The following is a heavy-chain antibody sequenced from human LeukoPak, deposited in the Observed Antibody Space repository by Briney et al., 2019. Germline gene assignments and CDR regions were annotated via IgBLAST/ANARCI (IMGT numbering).Heavy chain of an antibody. D-gene: IGHD2-2*01. V-gene: IGHV3-23*01. CDR2: IYLSGGNT. CDR3: AKDQGQAVVPRRFDY. J-gene: IGHJ4*02. Sequence: LPGGSLRLSCAASGFTFSSYAMSWVRQAPGKGLEWVSSIYLSGGNTYSADSVKGRFTTSRDNSRNTLYLQMNSLRVEDTAVYYCAKDQGQAVVPRRFDYWGQGTLVTVSS. CDR1: GFTFSSYA.